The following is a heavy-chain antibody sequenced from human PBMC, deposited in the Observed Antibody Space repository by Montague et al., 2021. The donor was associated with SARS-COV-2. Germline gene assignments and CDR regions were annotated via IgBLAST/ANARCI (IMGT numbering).Heavy chain of an antibody. CDR3: ARDSDFSSWHEAEDYFDY. D-gene: IGHD6-13*01. CDR2: IYPSGGIFDSGRT. CDR1: GGSISGYF. V-gene: IGHV4-4*07. Sequence: SETLSLTCSVSGGSISGYFWSWIRQPAGKGLEWVGRIYPSGGIFDSGRTNYHPSLKSRVTVSIDTSRNQFSLSLNSVTAADTAVYSCARDSDFSSWHEAEDYFDYWGQGILVAVSS. J-gene: IGHJ4*02.